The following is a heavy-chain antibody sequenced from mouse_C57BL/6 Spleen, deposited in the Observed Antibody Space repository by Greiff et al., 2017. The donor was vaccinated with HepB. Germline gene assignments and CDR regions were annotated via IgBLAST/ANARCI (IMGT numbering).Heavy chain of an antibody. J-gene: IGHJ1*03. CDR3: ARKGDDYCSSPHWYFDG. V-gene: IGHV2-9-1*01. D-gene: IGHD1-1*01. Sequence: VKLVESGPGLVAPSQRLSITCTVSGFSFTSYAISWVRQPPGKGLEWLGVIWTGGGTNYNSALKSRLSISKDNSESQVFLKMNSLQTDDTARYYCARKGDDYCSSPHWYFDGWGTGTTVTVAS. CDR2: IWTGGGT. CDR1: GFSFTSYA.